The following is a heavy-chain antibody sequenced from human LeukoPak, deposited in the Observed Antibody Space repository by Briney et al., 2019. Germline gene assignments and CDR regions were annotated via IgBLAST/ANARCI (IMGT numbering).Heavy chain of an antibody. J-gene: IGHJ3*02. CDR2: ISGSGGST. V-gene: IGHV3-23*01. CDR3: ARGLFLSGYLDAFDI. CDR1: GFTFSSYA. D-gene: IGHD3-22*01. Sequence: PGGSLRLSCAASGFTFSSYAMSWVRQAPGKGLEWVSAISGSGGSTYYADSVKGRFTISRDNSKNTLYLQMNSLRAEDTAVYYCARGLFLSGYLDAFDIWGQGTVVTVSS.